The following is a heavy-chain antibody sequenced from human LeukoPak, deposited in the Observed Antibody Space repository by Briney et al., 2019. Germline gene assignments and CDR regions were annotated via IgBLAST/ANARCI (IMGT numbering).Heavy chain of an antibody. Sequence: SETLSLTCTVSGVSISNYYWSWIRQPPGKELEWIGYLYYSGSTSYNPSFKSRVTMSEDTSKNQFSLKLNSMTAADTAVYFCARGRYGDYGLDYWGQGTLVTVSS. CDR3: ARGRYGDYGLDY. CDR2: LYYSGST. V-gene: IGHV4-59*01. D-gene: IGHD4-17*01. J-gene: IGHJ4*02. CDR1: GVSISNYY.